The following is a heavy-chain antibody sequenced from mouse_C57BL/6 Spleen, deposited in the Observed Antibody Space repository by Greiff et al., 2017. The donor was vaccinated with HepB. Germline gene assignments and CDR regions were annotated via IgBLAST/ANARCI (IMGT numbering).Heavy chain of an antibody. CDR1: GFTFSSYG. V-gene: IGHV5-6*01. CDR2: ISSGGSYT. J-gene: IGHJ3*01. Sequence: EVQLQESGGDLVKPGGSLKLSCAASGFTFSSYGMSWVRQTPDKRLEWVATISSGGSYTYYPDSVKGRFTISRDNAKNTLYLQMSSLKAEDTAMYYCARQGLPGGCAYWGQGTLVTVSA. CDR3: ARQGLPGGCAY. D-gene: IGHD3-1*01.